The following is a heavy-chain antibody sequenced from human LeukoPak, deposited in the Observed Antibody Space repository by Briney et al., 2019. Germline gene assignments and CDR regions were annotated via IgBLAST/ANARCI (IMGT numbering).Heavy chain of an antibody. D-gene: IGHD6-19*01. V-gene: IGHV3-23*01. Sequence: GGSLRLSCAASGFTFSSYAMSWVRQAPGKGLEWVSAISGSDGRTYYADSVKGRFTISRDNSKNTLYLQMSSLRAEDTAVYYCAKDRGSSVWPLFDSWGQGTLVTVSS. CDR3: AKDRGSSVWPLFDS. J-gene: IGHJ4*02. CDR1: GFTFSSYA. CDR2: ISGSDGRT.